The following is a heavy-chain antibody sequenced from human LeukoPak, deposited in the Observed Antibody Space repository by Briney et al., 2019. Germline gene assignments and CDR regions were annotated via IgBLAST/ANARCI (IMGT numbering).Heavy chain of an antibody. J-gene: IGHJ4*02. CDR2: INGRGFSI. D-gene: IGHD6-19*01. V-gene: IGHV3-21*06. CDR1: GFTFSAYS. CDR3: TRDQPSSGWGFDS. Sequence: GGSLRLSCAASGFTFSAYSMNWVRHAPGKGLEWVANINGRGFSIHYADSIKGRFTISRDNTKDLLYLQMTSLRADDTALYYCTRDQPSSGWGFDSWGRGTLVIVSS.